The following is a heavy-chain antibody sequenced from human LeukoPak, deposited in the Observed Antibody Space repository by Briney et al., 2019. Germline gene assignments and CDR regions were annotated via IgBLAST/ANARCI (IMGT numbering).Heavy chain of an antibody. CDR3: ARGGGFIAAAGIDY. D-gene: IGHD6-13*01. Sequence: PGGSLRLSCAASGFTFSSYWMSWIRQPPGKGLEWIGEINHSGSTNYNPSLKSRVTISVDTSKNQFSLRLSSVTAADTAVYYCARGGGFIAAAGIDYWGQGTLVTVSS. V-gene: IGHV4-34*01. CDR1: GFTFSSYW. CDR2: INHSGST. J-gene: IGHJ4*02.